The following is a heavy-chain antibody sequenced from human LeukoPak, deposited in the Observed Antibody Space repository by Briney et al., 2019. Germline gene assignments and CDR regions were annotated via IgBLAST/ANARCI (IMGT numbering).Heavy chain of an antibody. CDR3: ARGRTVNTRWYPYEY. CDR1: GYSFTNYY. CDR2: MNPSGGST. V-gene: IGHV1-46*01. D-gene: IGHD6-13*01. J-gene: IGHJ4*02. Sequence: EASVKVSCKASGYSFTNYYMHWVRQAPGQGLEWMGVMNPSGGSTSYAQRFQGRVTMTRDTSTSTVYMELSSLISDDTAVYYCARGRTVNTRWYPYEYWGQGTLVTVSS.